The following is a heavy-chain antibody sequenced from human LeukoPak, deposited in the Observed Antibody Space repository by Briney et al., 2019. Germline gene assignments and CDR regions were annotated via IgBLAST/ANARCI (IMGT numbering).Heavy chain of an antibody. V-gene: IGHV1-24*01. CDR2: FDPEESET. Sequence: ASVKVSCKVSGYTLSELPIHWVRQAPGKGLEWMGGFDPEESETLYAQNFQGRIDMTEDTSTDTAYMALSSLRSEDTAIYYCARGDDSSRSYYYYMDVWGKGTTVTVSS. D-gene: IGHD6-13*01. CDR1: GYTLSELP. J-gene: IGHJ6*03. CDR3: ARGDDSSRSYYYYMDV.